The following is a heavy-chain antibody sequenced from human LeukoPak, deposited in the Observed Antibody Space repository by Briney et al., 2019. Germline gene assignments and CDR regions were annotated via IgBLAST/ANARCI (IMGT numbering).Heavy chain of an antibody. Sequence: ASVRVSCKASGYTFTDYYIHWVRQAPGQGLEWMGWINPNSGGTNYAQKFQGRITMTRDTSISTAYMELNRLTSDDTAVYYCTSVRSSASYHDAFDYWGQGTQVTVSS. D-gene: IGHD3-22*01. V-gene: IGHV1-2*02. CDR1: GYTFTDYY. CDR2: INPNSGGT. J-gene: IGHJ4*02. CDR3: TSVRSSASYHDAFDY.